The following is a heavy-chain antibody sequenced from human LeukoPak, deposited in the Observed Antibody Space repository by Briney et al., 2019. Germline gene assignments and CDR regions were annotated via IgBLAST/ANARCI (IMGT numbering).Heavy chain of an antibody. J-gene: IGHJ4*02. Sequence: PGGSLRLSCASSGFTFSDYWMSWVRQAPGKGLEWVANIKQDGSEKYYVDSVKGRFTISRDNAKNSLYLQMNSLRAEDTAVYYCVRDRAYFDSSGFYNLDYWGQGTLVTMSS. D-gene: IGHD3-22*01. V-gene: IGHV3-7*01. CDR3: VRDRAYFDSSGFYNLDY. CDR2: IKQDGSEK. CDR1: GFTFSDYW.